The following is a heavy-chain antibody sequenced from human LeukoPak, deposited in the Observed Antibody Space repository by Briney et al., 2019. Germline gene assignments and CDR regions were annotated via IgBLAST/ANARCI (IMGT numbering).Heavy chain of an antibody. CDR2: ISSSRSTI. J-gene: IGHJ6*03. CDR1: GFTFSDYY. Sequence: GGSLRLSCAASGFTFSDYYMSWIRQAPGKGLEWVSYISSSRSTIYYADSVKGRFTISRDNAKNSLYLQMNSLRAEDTAVYYCARSYSSGRSSYYYMDVWGKGTTVTVSS. CDR3: ARSYSSGRSSYYYMDV. V-gene: IGHV3-11*04. D-gene: IGHD6-19*01.